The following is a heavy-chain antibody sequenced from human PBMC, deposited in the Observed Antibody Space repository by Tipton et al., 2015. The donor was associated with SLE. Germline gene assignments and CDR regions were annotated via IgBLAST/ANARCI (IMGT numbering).Heavy chain of an antibody. CDR1: GGSISSRSYY. D-gene: IGHD6-19*01. CDR3: ARDTGEGIAVA. Sequence: TLSLTCTVSGGSISSRSYYWAWIRQPPGKGLEWIANIYYSGNTYYNPSLKSRVTISVETSKNQFSLKLSSVTAADTAVYYCARDTGEGIAVAWGQGTLVTVSS. V-gene: IGHV4-39*07. J-gene: IGHJ4*02. CDR2: IYYSGNT.